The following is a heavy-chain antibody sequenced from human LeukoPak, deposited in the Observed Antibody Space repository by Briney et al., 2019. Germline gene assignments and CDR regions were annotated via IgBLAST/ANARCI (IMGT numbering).Heavy chain of an antibody. D-gene: IGHD3-10*01. V-gene: IGHV3-11*01. Sequence: PGGSLRLSCAASGFTFSDYYMSWIRQSPGKGLEWVSYIFNNGRTIYYADSVKGRFTMSRDNAKSSLYLQMNSLRAEDTAVYYCARDHPGGGAMLRGAPHWGQGTLVTVSS. CDR2: IFNNGRTI. CDR1: GFTFSDYY. CDR3: ARDHPGGGAMLRGAPH. J-gene: IGHJ4*02.